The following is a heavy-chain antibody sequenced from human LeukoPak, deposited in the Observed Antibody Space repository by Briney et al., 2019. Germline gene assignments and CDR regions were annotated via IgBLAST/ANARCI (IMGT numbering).Heavy chain of an antibody. CDR3: ARGGSYFQFDC. CDR2: SYSGGST. J-gene: IGHJ4*02. Sequence: GGSLRLSCVATGFTVNTNYMTWVRQAPGQGLEWVSVSYSGGSTYYADSVKGRFTFSRDNSKNTLYLQMNSLRPEDTAVYFCARGGSYFQFDCWGQRTLV. CDR1: GFTVNTNY. V-gene: IGHV3-66*02. D-gene: IGHD1-26*01.